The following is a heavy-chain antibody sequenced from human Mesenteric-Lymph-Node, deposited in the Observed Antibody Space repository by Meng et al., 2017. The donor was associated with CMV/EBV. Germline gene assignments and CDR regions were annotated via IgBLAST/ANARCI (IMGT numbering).Heavy chain of an antibody. V-gene: IGHV3-7*01. Sequence: GESLKISCAASGFTFSTYWLTWVRQAPGKGLEWVANIKQDGSEKYYVDSVKGRFSISRDNAKNSLYLQMNSLRAEDTAVYYCARDLAGYSSSWTFYYYYGMDVWGQGTTVTVSS. CDR1: GFTFSTYW. D-gene: IGHD6-13*01. CDR3: ARDLAGYSSSWTFYYYYGMDV. J-gene: IGHJ6*02. CDR2: IKQDGSEK.